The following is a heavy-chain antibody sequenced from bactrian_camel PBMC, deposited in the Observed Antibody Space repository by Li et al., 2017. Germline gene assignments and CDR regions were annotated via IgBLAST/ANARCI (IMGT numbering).Heavy chain of an antibody. CDR3: RRAGPNCPRD. Sequence: HVQLVESGGAVVQAGGPLRLSCTSSELTFDAYNMAWFRQAAGKDHEGVSCVSRSGGTTAYAEFVEGRFTISRDNANNTLYLQMNSLKPEDSAMYFCRRAGPNCPRDWGQGTQVTVS. J-gene: IGHJ4*01. D-gene: IGHD8*01. V-gene: IGHV3S63*01. CDR1: ELTFDAYN. CDR2: VSRSGGTT.